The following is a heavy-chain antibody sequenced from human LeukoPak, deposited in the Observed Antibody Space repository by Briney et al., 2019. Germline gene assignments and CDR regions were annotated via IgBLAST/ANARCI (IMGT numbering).Heavy chain of an antibody. Sequence: GGSLRLSCAASGFTFSSYAMPWVRQAPGKGLEWVAVISYDGSNKYYADSVKGRFTISRDNSKNTLYLQMNSLRAEDTAVYYCAREYQLRYFDWLSEGYNWFDPWGQGTLVTVSS. V-gene: IGHV3-30-3*01. CDR3: AREYQLRYFDWLSEGYNWFDP. CDR2: ISYDGSNK. CDR1: GFTFSSYA. D-gene: IGHD3-9*01. J-gene: IGHJ5*02.